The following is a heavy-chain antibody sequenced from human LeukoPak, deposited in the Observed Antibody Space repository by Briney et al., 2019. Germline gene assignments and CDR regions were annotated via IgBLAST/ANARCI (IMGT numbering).Heavy chain of an antibody. CDR1: GYTFTSYD. V-gene: IGHV1-8*03. D-gene: IGHD6-6*01. J-gene: IGHJ5*02. Sequence: GASVKVSRKASGYTFTSYDINWVRQATGQGLEWMGWMNPNSGNTGYAQKFQGRVTITRNTSISTAYMELSSLRSEDTAVYYCARRASIAARPGNWFDPWGQGTLVTVSS. CDR2: MNPNSGNT. CDR3: ARRASIAARPGNWFDP.